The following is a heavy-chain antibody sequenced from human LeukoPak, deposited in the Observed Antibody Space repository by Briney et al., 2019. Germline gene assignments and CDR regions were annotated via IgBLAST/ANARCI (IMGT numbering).Heavy chain of an antibody. D-gene: IGHD6-13*01. CDR1: GFSFSAYG. CDR2: IWYDGSSK. CDR3: ARSQSSSLIDY. Sequence: PGGSLRLSCAASGFSFSAYGVHWVRQAPGKGLEWVAVIWYDGSSKDYADSVKGRFTLSRDNSKNTLYLQRNSLTVEDTAVYYCARSQSSSLIDYWGQGTLVTVSS. J-gene: IGHJ4*02. V-gene: IGHV3-33*01.